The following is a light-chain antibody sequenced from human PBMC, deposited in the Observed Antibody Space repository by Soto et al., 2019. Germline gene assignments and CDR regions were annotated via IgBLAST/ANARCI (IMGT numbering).Light chain of an antibody. J-gene: IGKJ1*01. V-gene: IGKV4-1*01. Sequence: DIVMTQSPDSLAVSLGERATINCKSSQSGLSTSKTKNFLAWYQQKPGQPPRLLIYWASTRESGVPDRFSGGGSGTDFTLTISSLQAEDGAVYYCQQYYTSWWTFGQGTKVEIK. CDR3: QQYYTSWWT. CDR1: QSGLSTSKTKNF. CDR2: WAS.